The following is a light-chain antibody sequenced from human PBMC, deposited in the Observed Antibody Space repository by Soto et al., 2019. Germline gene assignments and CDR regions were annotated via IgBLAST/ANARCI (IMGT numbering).Light chain of an antibody. CDR1: QSVSNNY. CDR3: QQYGSSGT. CDR2: GAS. Sequence: EIVLTQSPGTLSLSPGEIATLSCRASQSVSNNYLAWYQQKPGQAPRLLIYGASNRATGIPDRFSGSGSGTDFTLTISRLDPEDFAVYYCQQYGSSGTFGQGTKVDIK. V-gene: IGKV3-20*01. J-gene: IGKJ1*01.